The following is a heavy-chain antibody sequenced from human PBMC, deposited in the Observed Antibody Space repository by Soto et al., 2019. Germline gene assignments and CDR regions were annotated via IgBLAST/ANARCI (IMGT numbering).Heavy chain of an antibody. V-gene: IGHV4-4*07. CDR2: IYTSGST. J-gene: IGHJ4*02. CDR3: ARAVRSVAARMLWYFDY. D-gene: IGHD2-15*01. CDR1: GGSISSYY. Sequence: PSETLSLTCTVSGGSISSYYWSWIRQPAGKGLEWIGRIYTSGSTNYNPSLKSRVTMSVDTSKNQFSLKLSSVTAADKAVYYCARAVRSVAARMLWYFDYWGQGTLVTVSS.